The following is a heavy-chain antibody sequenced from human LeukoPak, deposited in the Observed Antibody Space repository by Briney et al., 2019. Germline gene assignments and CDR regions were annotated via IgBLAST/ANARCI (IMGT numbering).Heavy chain of an antibody. CDR3: VRDLVATIDHYYYGMDV. Sequence: SETLSFTCIVSGGSVSSGSYYWSWIRPPPGKGLEWIGYIYNSVSTNYNPSLKSRVTISVDTSKNQLSLKLSSVTAADTAVYYCVRDLVATIDHYYYGMDVWGQGTTVTVSS. CDR1: GGSVSSGSYY. CDR2: IYNSVST. D-gene: IGHD5-12*01. V-gene: IGHV4-61*01. J-gene: IGHJ6*02.